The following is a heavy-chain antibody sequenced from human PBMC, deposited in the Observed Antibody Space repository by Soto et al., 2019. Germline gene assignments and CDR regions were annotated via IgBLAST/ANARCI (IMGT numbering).Heavy chain of an antibody. J-gene: IGHJ4*02. CDR2: IYSGERDT. V-gene: IGHV3-74*01. CDR3: ARAADGYIDY. Sequence: QAPGKGLVWVSRIYSGERDTDYADSVKGRFTVSRDNAKNTLHLQMNSLRVDDTAVYFCARAADGYIDYWGQGTLVTVSS.